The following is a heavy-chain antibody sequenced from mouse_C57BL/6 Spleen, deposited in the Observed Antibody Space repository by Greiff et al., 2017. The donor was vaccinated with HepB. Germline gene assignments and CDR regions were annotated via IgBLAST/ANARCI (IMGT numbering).Heavy chain of an antibody. Sequence: EVKVVESGGGLVKPGGSLKLSCAASGFTFSSYAMSWVRQTPEKRLEWVATISDGGSYTYYPDNVKGRFTISRDNAKNNLYLQMSHLKSEDTAMYYCGPDYYGSSLFAYWGQGTLVTVSA. V-gene: IGHV5-4*03. CDR1: GFTFSSYA. CDR3: GPDYYGSSLFAY. CDR2: ISDGGSYT. D-gene: IGHD1-1*01. J-gene: IGHJ3*01.